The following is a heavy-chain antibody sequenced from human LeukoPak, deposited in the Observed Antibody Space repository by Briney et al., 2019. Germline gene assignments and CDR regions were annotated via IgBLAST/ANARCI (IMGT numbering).Heavy chain of an antibody. J-gene: IGHJ4*02. D-gene: IGHD6-13*01. CDR3: ARDGFGSSWYIDF. CDR2: ISGSGSTF. V-gene: IGHV3-48*03. CDR1: GFTFSSYE. Sequence: GGSLRLSCAASGFTFSSYEINWVRQVPGKGLEWVAHISGSGSTFYYAESVKGRFTISRDNPKNSLYLQMNSLTAEDTAIYYCARDGFGSSWYIDFWGRGTLVTVSS.